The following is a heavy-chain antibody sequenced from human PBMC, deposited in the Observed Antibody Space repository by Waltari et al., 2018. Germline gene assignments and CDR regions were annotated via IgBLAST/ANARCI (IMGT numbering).Heavy chain of an antibody. CDR1: GFTVSSNY. V-gene: IGHV3-53*01. CDR2: IYSGGST. Sequence: EVQLVESGGGLIQPGGSLRLSCAASGFTVSSNYMSWVRQAPGKGLGWVSVIYSGGSTYYADSGKGRFTISRDNSKNTLYLQMNSLRAEDTAVYYCARDVAAAADYYYGMDVWGQGTTVTVSS. CDR3: ARDVAAAADYYYGMDV. J-gene: IGHJ6*02. D-gene: IGHD6-13*01.